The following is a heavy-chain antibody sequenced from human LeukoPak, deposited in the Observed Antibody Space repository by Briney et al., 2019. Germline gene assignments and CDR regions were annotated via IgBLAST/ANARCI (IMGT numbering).Heavy chain of an antibody. CDR2: ISGDGGST. CDR3: AKDIGGPAAGFDY. Sequence: GGSLRLSCAASGFTFDDYAMHWVRQAPGKGLEWVSLISGDGGSTYYADSVKGRFTISRDNSKNSLYLQMNSLRIEDTALYYCAKDIGGPAAGFDYWGQGTLVTVSS. D-gene: IGHD1-14*01. J-gene: IGHJ4*02. V-gene: IGHV3-43*02. CDR1: GFTFDDYA.